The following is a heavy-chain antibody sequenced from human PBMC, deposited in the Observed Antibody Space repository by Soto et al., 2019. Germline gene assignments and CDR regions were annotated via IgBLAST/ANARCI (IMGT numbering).Heavy chain of an antibody. Sequence: SETLSLTCTVSGGSISSGDYYWSWIRQPPGKGLEWIGYIYYSGSTYYNPSLKSRVTISVDTSKNQFSLKLSSVTAADTAVYYCAGGLVATIFDYWGQGTLVTVSS. D-gene: IGHD5-12*01. V-gene: IGHV4-30-4*01. CDR1: GGSISSGDYY. J-gene: IGHJ4*02. CDR3: AGGLVATIFDY. CDR2: IYYSGST.